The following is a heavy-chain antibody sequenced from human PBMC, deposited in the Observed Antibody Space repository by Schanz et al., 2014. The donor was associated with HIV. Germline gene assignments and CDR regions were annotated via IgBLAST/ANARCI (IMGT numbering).Heavy chain of an antibody. CDR3: AKVVRWDYYGMDV. V-gene: IGHV3-30-3*01. Sequence: QVQLVESGGGVVQPGRSLRLSCAASGFTFSSYAMHWVRQAPGKGLEWVAVISYDGSNKYYADSVKGRFTISRDNSKNTLYLQMNSLRAEDTAVYYCAKVVRWDYYGMDVWGQGTAVTVSS. CDR2: ISYDGSNK. CDR1: GFTFSSYA. D-gene: IGHD1-26*01. J-gene: IGHJ6*02.